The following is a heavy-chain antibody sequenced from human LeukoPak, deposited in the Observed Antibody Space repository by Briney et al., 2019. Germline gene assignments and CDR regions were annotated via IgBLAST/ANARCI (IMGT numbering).Heavy chain of an antibody. D-gene: IGHD3-22*01. Sequence: GESLKISCKGSGYRFTTYWIGWVRQMPGKGLEWMGIINPGDSDTRYSPSFQGQVTISADKSISTAYLLWSSLKASDTAMYYCARHPITRYYDSSGYSAAGPDYWGQGTLVTVSS. V-gene: IGHV5-51*01. J-gene: IGHJ4*02. CDR1: GYRFTTYW. CDR3: ARHPITRYYDSSGYSAAGPDY. CDR2: INPGDSDT.